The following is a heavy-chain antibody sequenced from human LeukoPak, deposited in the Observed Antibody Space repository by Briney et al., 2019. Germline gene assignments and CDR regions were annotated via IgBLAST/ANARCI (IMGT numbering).Heavy chain of an antibody. D-gene: IGHD2-15*01. CDR1: GGSISSYY. V-gene: IGHV4-4*07. CDR3: AREEGYCSGGSCYSAVGY. J-gene: IGHJ4*02. CDR2: IYTSGST. Sequence: TSETLSLTCTVSGGSISSYYWSWIRQPAGKGLEWIGRIYTSGSTNYNPSLKSRVTMSVDTSKNQFSLKLSSVTAADTAVYYCAREEGYCSGGSCYSAVGYWGQGTLVTVSS.